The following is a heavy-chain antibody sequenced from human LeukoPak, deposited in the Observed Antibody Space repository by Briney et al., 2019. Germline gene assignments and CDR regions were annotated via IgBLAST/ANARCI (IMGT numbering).Heavy chain of an antibody. CDR2: ISSNGGST. D-gene: IGHD3-16*01. V-gene: IGHV3-64*01. CDR3: ARGGVHDYVWGSFGY. Sequence: GGSLRLSCAASGFTFSSYAMHWVRQAPGKGLEYVSAISSNGGSTYYANSVKGRFTISRDNSKNTLYLQMGSLRAEDMAVYYCARGGVHDYVWGSFGYWGQGTLVTVSS. J-gene: IGHJ4*02. CDR1: GFTFSSYA.